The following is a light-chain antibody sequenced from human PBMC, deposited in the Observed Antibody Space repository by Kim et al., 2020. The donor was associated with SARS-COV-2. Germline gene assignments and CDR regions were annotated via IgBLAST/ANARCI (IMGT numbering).Light chain of an antibody. CDR1: SSDVGGYNY. CDR3: SSYTSSSTWV. V-gene: IGLV2-14*03. J-gene: IGLJ3*02. Sequence: LPASVSGSPGQSITISCTGTSSDVGGYNYVSWYQQHPGKAPKLMIYDVSNRPSGVSNRFSGSKYGNTASLTISGLQAEDEADYYCSSYTSSSTWVF. CDR2: DVS.